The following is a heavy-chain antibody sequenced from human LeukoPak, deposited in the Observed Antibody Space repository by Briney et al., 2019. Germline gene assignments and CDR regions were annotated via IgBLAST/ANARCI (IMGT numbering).Heavy chain of an antibody. CDR3: ARQKASYYDDGSGGAFDI. CDR2: IKQDGSEK. D-gene: IGHD3-22*01. V-gene: IGHV3-7*01. Sequence: LPGGSLRLSCAASGFTFSSYGMSWVRQAPGKGLEWVANIKQDGSEKTYVDSVKGRFTISRDNAKNSLYLQMNSLRAEDTAVYYCARQKASYYDDGSGGAFDIWGQGTVVTVSS. CDR1: GFTFSSYG. J-gene: IGHJ3*02.